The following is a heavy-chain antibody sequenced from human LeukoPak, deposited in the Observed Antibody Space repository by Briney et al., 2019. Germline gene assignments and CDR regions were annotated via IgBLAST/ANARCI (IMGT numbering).Heavy chain of an antibody. D-gene: IGHD3-22*01. J-gene: IGHJ4*02. V-gene: IGHV3-23*01. Sequence: PGGSLRLSCAASGFTFSSYAMSWVRQAPGKGLEWVSASSGSGGSTYYADSVKGRFTISRDNSKNTLSLQMNSLRAKDTAIYYCTRSGYRHPYHFDSWGQGTLVTVSS. CDR2: SSGSGGST. CDR1: GFTFSSYA. CDR3: TRSGYRHPYHFDS.